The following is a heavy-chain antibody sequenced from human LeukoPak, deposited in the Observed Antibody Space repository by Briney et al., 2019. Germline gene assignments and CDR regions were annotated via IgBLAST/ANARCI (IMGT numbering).Heavy chain of an antibody. CDR1: GFTFSSYA. CDR2: ISGSGGST. V-gene: IGHV3-23*01. CDR3: ARDLGYSYGPTGQDY. D-gene: IGHD5-18*01. Sequence: GGSLRLSCAASGFTFSSYAMSWVRQAPGKGLEWVSAISGSGGSTYYADSVKGRFTISRDNSKNTLYLQMNSLRAEDTAVYYCARDLGYSYGPTGQDYWGQGTLVTVSS. J-gene: IGHJ4*02.